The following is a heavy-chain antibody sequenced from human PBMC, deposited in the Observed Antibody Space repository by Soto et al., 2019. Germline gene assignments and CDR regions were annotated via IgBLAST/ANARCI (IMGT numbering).Heavy chain of an antibody. D-gene: IGHD3-22*01. CDR3: AKDRGGYYPVDY. Sequence: PGGSLRLSCAASGFTFSSYGMHWVRQAPGKGLEWVAVISYDGSNKYYADSVKGRFTISRDNSKNTLYLQMNSLRAEDTAVYYCAKDRGGYYPVDYWGQGTLVTVPS. CDR1: GFTFSSYG. J-gene: IGHJ4*02. V-gene: IGHV3-30*18. CDR2: ISYDGSNK.